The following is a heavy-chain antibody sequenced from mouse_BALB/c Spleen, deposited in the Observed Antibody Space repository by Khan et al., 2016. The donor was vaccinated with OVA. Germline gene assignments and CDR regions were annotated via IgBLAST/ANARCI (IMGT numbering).Heavy chain of an antibody. CDR1: GYSITSDYA. CDR2: ISYSGST. Sequence: EVQLQESGPGLAKPSQSLSLTCTVTGYSITSDYAWNWIRQFPGNKLEWMGYISYSGSTSYNPSLKSRISLTRDTSKNQFFLQLNSVTTEVTVTYYCARGMRAMDYWGQGTSVTVSS. V-gene: IGHV3-2*02. CDR3: ARGMRAMDY. J-gene: IGHJ4*01.